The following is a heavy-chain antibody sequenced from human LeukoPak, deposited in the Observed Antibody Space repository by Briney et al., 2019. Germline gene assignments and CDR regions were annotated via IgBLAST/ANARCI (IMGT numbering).Heavy chain of an antibody. CDR3: AKEGPNVVDAFDI. D-gene: IGHD2-15*01. CDR1: GFTFSSYG. CDR2: IWYDGSNK. V-gene: IGHV3-33*06. J-gene: IGHJ3*02. Sequence: GRSLRLSCAASGFTFSSYGMHWVRQAPGKGLEWVAFIWYDGSNKYYADSVKGRFTISRDNSKNTLYLQMNSLRAEDTAVYYCAKEGPNVVDAFDIWGQGTMVTVSS.